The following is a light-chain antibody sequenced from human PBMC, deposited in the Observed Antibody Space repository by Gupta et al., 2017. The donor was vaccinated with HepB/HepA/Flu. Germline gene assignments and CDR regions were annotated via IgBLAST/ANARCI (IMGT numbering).Light chain of an antibody. Sequence: EIVMTQSPATLSVSTGERATLSCRASQSVSSNLAWYQQKPGQAPRLLIYGASTMATGIPARFSGSGSGTEFTLTISSLQSEDFAVYYCQQYNNWPRWTFGQGTKVEIK. J-gene: IGKJ1*01. CDR2: GAS. V-gene: IGKV3-15*01. CDR1: QSVSSN. CDR3: QQYNNWPRWT.